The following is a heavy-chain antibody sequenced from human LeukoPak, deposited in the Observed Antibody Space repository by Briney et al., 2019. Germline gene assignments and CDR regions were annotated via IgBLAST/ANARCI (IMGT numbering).Heavy chain of an antibody. J-gene: IGHJ5*02. D-gene: IGHD4-11*01. CDR2: IIPIFGTA. CDR1: GGTFSGYA. Sequence: ASVKVACKASGGTFSGYAISWVRQAPGQGLEWMGGIIPIFGTANYAQKFQGRVTITTDESTSTAYMELSSLRSEDTAVYYCARDNYAGANWFDPWGQGTLVTVSS. CDR3: ARDNYAGANWFDP. V-gene: IGHV1-69*05.